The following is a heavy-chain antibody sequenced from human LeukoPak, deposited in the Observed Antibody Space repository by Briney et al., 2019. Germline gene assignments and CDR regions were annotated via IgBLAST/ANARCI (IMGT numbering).Heavy chain of an antibody. Sequence: PGGSLRLSCAASGFTFDDYAMHWVRQAPGKGLGWVSLISGDGGSTYYADSVKGRFTISRDNSKNSLYLQMNSLRTEDTALYYCAKDRSSGWYYDYWGQGTLVTVSS. CDR3: AKDRSSGWYYDY. D-gene: IGHD6-19*01. CDR2: ISGDGGST. J-gene: IGHJ4*02. CDR1: GFTFDDYA. V-gene: IGHV3-43*02.